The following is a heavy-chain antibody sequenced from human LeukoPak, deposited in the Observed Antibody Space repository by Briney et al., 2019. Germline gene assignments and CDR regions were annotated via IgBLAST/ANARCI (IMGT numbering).Heavy chain of an antibody. V-gene: IGHV1-18*01. CDR1: GCTFSNYG. CDR3: ARDNDKVVDH. Sequence: ASVTVSFKTSGCTFSNYGISWVRQAPGQGLEWMGWITAYNGNRLYAQRFQGRITLTTDTSTSTSYMELRSLEYDDTAIYYCARDNDKVVDHWGQGTLVTVSS. J-gene: IGHJ4*01. D-gene: IGHD1-1*01. CDR2: ITAYNGNR.